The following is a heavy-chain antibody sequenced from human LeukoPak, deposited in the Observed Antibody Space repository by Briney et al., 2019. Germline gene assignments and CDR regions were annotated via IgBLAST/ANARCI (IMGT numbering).Heavy chain of an antibody. J-gene: IGHJ6*04. CDR1: GDSISPYF. D-gene: IGHD1-14*01. CDR3: ARNFPGRTEDV. V-gene: IGHV4-59*01. Sequence: SETLCLTCTVSGDSISPYFWTWVRQSPGKGLEWVGYIYQTNTTYNPSLKGRVTISTDMSQNQLSLKVTPVTAADTAVYYCARNFPGRTEDVWGKGTTVIVSS. CDR2: IYQTNT.